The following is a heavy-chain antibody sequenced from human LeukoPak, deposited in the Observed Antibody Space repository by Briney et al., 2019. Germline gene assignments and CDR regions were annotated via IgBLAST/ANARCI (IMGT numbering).Heavy chain of an antibody. J-gene: IGHJ3*02. CDR1: GGSISSYY. V-gene: IGHV4-59*08. D-gene: IGHD3-9*01. Sequence: SSETLSLTCTVSGGSISSYYWSWIRQPPGKGLEWIGYIYYSGSTNYNPSLKSRVTISVDTSKNQFSLKLSSVTAADTAVYYCARVGGYDILTGYPRGAFDIWGQGTMVTVSS. CDR3: ARVGGYDILTGYPRGAFDI. CDR2: IYYSGST.